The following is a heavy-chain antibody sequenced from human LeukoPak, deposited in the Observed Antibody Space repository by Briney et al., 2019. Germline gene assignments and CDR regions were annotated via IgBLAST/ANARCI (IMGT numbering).Heavy chain of an antibody. V-gene: IGHV4-39*07. J-gene: IGHJ4*02. CDR3: ARGTELDIVVVPATSWAY. D-gene: IGHD2-2*01. CDR1: GGSISSSSYY. Sequence: KSSETLSLTCTVSGGSISSSSYYWGWIRQPPGKGLEWIGNIFYSGNTYYSPSLKSRVTISLDTSKNQFSLKLSSVTAADTAVYYCARGTELDIVVVPATSWAYWGQGTLVTVSS. CDR2: IFYSGNT.